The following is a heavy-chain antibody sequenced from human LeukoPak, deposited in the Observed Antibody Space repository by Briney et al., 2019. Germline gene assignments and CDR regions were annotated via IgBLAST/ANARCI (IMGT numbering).Heavy chain of an antibody. V-gene: IGHV1-18*01. CDR1: GYTFTSYG. Sequence: ASVKVSCKASGYTFTSYGISWVRQAPGQGLEWMGWISAYNGNTSYAQKLQGRVTMTTDTSTSTAYMELRSLRSDDTAVYYCARDSPSLDYYDSSGSLVDPWGQGTLVTVSS. J-gene: IGHJ5*02. CDR3: ARDSPSLDYYDSSGSLVDP. D-gene: IGHD3-22*01. CDR2: ISAYNGNT.